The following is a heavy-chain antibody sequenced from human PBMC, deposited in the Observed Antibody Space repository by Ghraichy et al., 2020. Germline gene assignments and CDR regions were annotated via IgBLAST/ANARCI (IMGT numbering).Heavy chain of an antibody. J-gene: IGHJ3*02. CDR1: GFTFSSYG. V-gene: IGHV3-30*03. Sequence: GGSLRLSCAASGFTFSSYGMHWVRQAPGKGLEWVAVISYDGSNKYYADSVKGRFTISRDNSKNTLYLQMNSLRAEDTAVYYCAGQFTWIQPDAFDIWGQGTMVTVSS. CDR3: AGQFTWIQPDAFDI. D-gene: IGHD5-18*01. CDR2: ISYDGSNK.